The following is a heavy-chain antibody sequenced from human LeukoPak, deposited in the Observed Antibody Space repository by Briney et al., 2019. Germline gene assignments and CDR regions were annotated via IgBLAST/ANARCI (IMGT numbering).Heavy chain of an antibody. CDR2: ISSSSSYI. Sequence: GGSLRLSCAASGFTFSSYSMNWVRQAPGKGLEWVSSISSSSSYIYYADSVKGRFTISRDNAKNSLYLPMNSLRAEDTAVYYCARDDIVATTHFDYWGQGTLVTVSS. V-gene: IGHV3-21*01. CDR3: ARDDIVATTHFDY. D-gene: IGHD5-12*01. CDR1: GFTFSSYS. J-gene: IGHJ4*02.